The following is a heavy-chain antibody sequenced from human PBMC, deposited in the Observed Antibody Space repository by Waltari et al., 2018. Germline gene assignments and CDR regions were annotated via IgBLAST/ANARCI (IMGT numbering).Heavy chain of an antibody. CDR2: ISGSGGST. D-gene: IGHD3-16*01. J-gene: IGHJ4*02. CDR1: GFTFSSYS. Sequence: EVQLLESGGGLVQPGGSLRLSCAASGFTFSSYSMSWVSQAPGKGLEWVSAISGSGGSTYYADSVKGRFTISRDNSKNTLYLQMNSLRAEDTAVYYCAKGHWGVMAIDYWGQGTLVTVSS. CDR3: AKGHWGVMAIDY. V-gene: IGHV3-23*01.